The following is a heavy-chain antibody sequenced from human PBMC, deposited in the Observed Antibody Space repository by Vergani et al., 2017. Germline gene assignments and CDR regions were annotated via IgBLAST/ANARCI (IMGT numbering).Heavy chain of an antibody. CDR1: GGSISSSSYY. CDR2: IYYSGST. Sequence: QLQLQESGPGLVKPSETLFLTCTVSGGSISSSSYYWGWIRQPPGKGLGWIGSIYYSGSTYYNPSLKSRVTISVDTSKNQFSLKLSSVTAADTAVYYCARPGSSEMVPFDYWGQGALVTVSS. D-gene: IGHD5-12*01. J-gene: IGHJ4*02. V-gene: IGHV4-39*01. CDR3: ARPGSSEMVPFDY.